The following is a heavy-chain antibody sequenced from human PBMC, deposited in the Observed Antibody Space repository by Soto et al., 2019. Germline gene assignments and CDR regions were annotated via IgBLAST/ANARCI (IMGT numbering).Heavy chain of an antibody. CDR1: GFTFSNYG. CDR3: AREWFGNLGSHS. CDR2: IWYDGSKK. V-gene: IGHV3-33*01. D-gene: IGHD3-10*01. J-gene: IGHJ4*02. Sequence: GGSLRLSCAASGFTFSNYGMHWVRQAPGKGQEWVAVIWYDGSKKYYADSVKGRFTISRDTSKNTLYLEMNSLRVEDTALYYCAREWFGNLGSHSWGKGIMVTVSS.